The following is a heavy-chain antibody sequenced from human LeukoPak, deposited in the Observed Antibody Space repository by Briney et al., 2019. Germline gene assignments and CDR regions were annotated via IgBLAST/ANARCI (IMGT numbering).Heavy chain of an antibody. Sequence: EASVKVSCKASGYTFTSYDINWVRQATGQGLECMGWLNTDNGGVKYAQKFQGRVTMTTDTSISTAYMELRGLRSDDTAVYYCARDGRTCSGDSCYSFFDYWGQGTLVSVSS. CDR1: GYTFTSYD. CDR2: LNTDNGGV. D-gene: IGHD2-15*01. CDR3: ARDGRTCSGDSCYSFFDY. J-gene: IGHJ4*02. V-gene: IGHV1-2*02.